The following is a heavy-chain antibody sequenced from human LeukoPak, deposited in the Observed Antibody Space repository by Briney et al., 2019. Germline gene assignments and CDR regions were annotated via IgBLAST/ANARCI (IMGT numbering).Heavy chain of an antibody. CDR1: GFTFSSYA. V-gene: IGHV3-30*04. CDR3: ARLAGYSYATDYYGMDV. D-gene: IGHD5-18*01. CDR2: ISYDASNK. J-gene: IGHJ6*02. Sequence: PGGSLRLSCAASGFTFSSYAMHWVRQAPGKGLEWVAVISYDASNKYYADSVKGRFTISRDNSKNTLYLQMNSLRAEDTAVYHCARLAGYSYATDYYGMDVWGQGTTVTVSS.